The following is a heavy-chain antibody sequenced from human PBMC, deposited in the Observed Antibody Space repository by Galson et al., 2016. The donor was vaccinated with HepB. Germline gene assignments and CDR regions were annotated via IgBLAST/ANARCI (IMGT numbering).Heavy chain of an antibody. J-gene: IGHJ3*01. V-gene: IGHV3-23*01. CDR1: GFIFSSYA. CDR2: ISGSGGST. Sequence: SLRLSCAASGFIFSSYAMSWVRQAPGKGLEWVSVISGSGGSTNYTDSVKGRFTISRDNTKNTLYLQTNRLRAEDTAEYYCAKDGEARIAFDVWGQGTMVTVSS. CDR3: AKDGEARIAFDV. D-gene: IGHD3-3*01.